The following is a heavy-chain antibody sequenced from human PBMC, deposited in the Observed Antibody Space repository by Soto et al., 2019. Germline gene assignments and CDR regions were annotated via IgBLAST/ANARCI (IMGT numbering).Heavy chain of an antibody. CDR2: IIPIFGTA. Sequence: QVQLVQSGAEVKKPGSSVKVSCKASGGTFSSYAISWVRQAPGQGLEWMGGIIPIFGTANYAQKLQGRVTITADKSTSTAYMELSSLRSEDTAVYYCARGSSSPLTYYYYGMVVWGRGTTVTVSS. J-gene: IGHJ6*02. CDR1: GGTFSSYA. CDR3: ARGSSSPLTYYYYGMVV. V-gene: IGHV1-69*06. D-gene: IGHD6-6*01.